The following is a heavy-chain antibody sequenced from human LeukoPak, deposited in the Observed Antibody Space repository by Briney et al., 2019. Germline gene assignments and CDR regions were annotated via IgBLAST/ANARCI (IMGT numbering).Heavy chain of an antibody. Sequence: PSETLSLTCTVSGGSFSSGSYYWSWIRQPPGKGLEWIGYIYYSGSTNYNPSLKSRVTISVDRSKNQFSLKLSSVTAADTAVYYCARVTNYYDSSGYYSDYFDYWGQGTLVTVSS. CDR1: GGSFSSGSYY. J-gene: IGHJ4*02. CDR3: ARVTNYYDSSGYYSDYFDY. V-gene: IGHV4-61*01. CDR2: IYYSGST. D-gene: IGHD3-22*01.